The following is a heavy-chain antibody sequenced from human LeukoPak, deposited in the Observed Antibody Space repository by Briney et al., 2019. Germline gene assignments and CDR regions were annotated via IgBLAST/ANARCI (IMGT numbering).Heavy chain of an antibody. CDR1: GFTFSSYG. CDR2: ISYDGSNK. V-gene: IGHV3-30*18. D-gene: IGHD3-3*01. Sequence: PGGSLRLSCAASGFTFSSYGMHWVRQAPGKGLEWVAVISYDGSNKYYADSVKGRFTISRDNSKNTLYLQMNSLRAEDTAVYYCAKVIWTYYDFWSGYDRTFDYWGQGTLVTVSS. J-gene: IGHJ4*02. CDR3: AKVIWTYYDFWSGYDRTFDY.